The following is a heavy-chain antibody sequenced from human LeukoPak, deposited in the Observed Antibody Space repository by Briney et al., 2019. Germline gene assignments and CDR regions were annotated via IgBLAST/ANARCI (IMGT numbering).Heavy chain of an antibody. CDR3: AREEDSSTIRSSHGMDV. V-gene: IGHV3-21*01. J-gene: IGHJ6*02. CDR1: GFTFSIYT. CDR2: ISTGGTYI. Sequence: PGGSLRLSCATSGFTFSIYTMNWVRQAQGKGLYGFSFISTGGTYIYNADSVKGRFTISRDNAKNSLYLQMNNLRAEDTAVYYCAREEDSSTIRSSHGMDVWGQGTTVTVSS. D-gene: IGHD6-6*01.